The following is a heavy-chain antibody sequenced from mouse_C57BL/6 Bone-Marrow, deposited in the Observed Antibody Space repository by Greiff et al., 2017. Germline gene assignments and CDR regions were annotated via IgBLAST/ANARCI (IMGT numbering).Heavy chain of an antibody. Sequence: VQLQQSGAELARPGASVKLSCKASGYTFTSYGISWVKQRTGQGLEWIGEIYPRSGNTYYNEKFKGKATLTADTSSSTAYMELRSLTSEDSAVYFCARYPFYYGSYYFDYWGQGTTLTVSS. V-gene: IGHV1-81*01. D-gene: IGHD1-1*01. CDR2: IYPRSGNT. J-gene: IGHJ2*01. CDR3: ARYPFYYGSYYFDY. CDR1: GYTFTSYG.